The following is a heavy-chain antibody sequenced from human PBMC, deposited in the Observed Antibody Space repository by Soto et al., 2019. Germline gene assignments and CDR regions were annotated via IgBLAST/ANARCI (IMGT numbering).Heavy chain of an antibody. V-gene: IGHV3-7*03. CDR1: VFSFSNYW. J-gene: IGHJ4*02. D-gene: IGHD2-21*02. CDR3: AKDGGSDSYFFDH. CDR2: IKQDGGED. Sequence: GGSLRLACTTSVFSFSNYWMTWVRQAPGKGPEWVANIKQDGGEDFYVASVKGRFTISRDNAKNSLYLQMNSLRAEDTAVYFCAKDGGSDSYFFDHWGQGTLVTVS.